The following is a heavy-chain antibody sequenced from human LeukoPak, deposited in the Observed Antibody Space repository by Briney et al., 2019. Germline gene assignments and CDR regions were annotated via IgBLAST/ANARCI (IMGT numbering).Heavy chain of an antibody. CDR2: ISSSSSYI. J-gene: IGHJ1*01. D-gene: IGHD2-15*01. CDR3: ARRTPGYCSGGSCYGFQH. Sequence: AGGSLRLSCAASGFTFSSYSMNWVRQAPGKGLEWVSSISSSSSYIYYADSVKGRFTISRDNAKNSLYLQMNSLRAEDTAVYHCARRTPGYCSGGSCYGFQHWGQGTLVTVSS. V-gene: IGHV3-21*01. CDR1: GFTFSSYS.